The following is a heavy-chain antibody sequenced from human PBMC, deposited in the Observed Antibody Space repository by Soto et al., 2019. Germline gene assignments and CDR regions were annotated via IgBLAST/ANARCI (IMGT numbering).Heavy chain of an antibody. V-gene: IGHV3-73*01. CDR2: IRSKVNNYAT. CDR3: TTIDDY. Sequence: GGSLRLSCAASGFTFSGPVIYWVRQASGKGLEWVGRIRSKVNNYATAYAASVKGRFTTSRDDSENTAYLQMNSLKTEDTAVYYCTTIDDYWGQGTLVTVSS. CDR1: GFTFSGPV. J-gene: IGHJ4*02.